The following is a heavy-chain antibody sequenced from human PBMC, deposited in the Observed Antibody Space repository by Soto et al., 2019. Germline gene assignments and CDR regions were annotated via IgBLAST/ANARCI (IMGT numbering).Heavy chain of an antibody. Sequence: QVQLVQSGAEVKKPGASVKVSCKASGYTFTSYYMHWVRQAPGQGLEWMGIINPSGGSTSYAQKCQGRVTITRDKTTSTVYMELSSLRSEDTAVYYCAREGSSSAAVDLWGRCTLVTVAS. J-gene: IGHJ2*01. CDR3: AREGSSSAAVDL. CDR1: GYTFTSYY. CDR2: INPSGGST. V-gene: IGHV1-46*01. D-gene: IGHD6-13*01.